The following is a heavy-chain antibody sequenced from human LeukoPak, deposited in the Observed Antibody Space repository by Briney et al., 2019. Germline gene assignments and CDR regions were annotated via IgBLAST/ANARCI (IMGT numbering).Heavy chain of an antibody. V-gene: IGHV3-23*01. J-gene: IGHJ4*02. CDR3: ARRSYYYGSGEDY. Sequence: PGGSLRPSCAASGFIFTNYAMSWVRQAPGKGLEWVSGISGSGGTAYYADSVKGRFTISRDNTKNSLYLQMNSLRAEDTAVYYCARRSYYYGSGEDYWGQGTLVTVSS. CDR1: GFIFTNYA. D-gene: IGHD3-10*01. CDR2: ISGSGGTA.